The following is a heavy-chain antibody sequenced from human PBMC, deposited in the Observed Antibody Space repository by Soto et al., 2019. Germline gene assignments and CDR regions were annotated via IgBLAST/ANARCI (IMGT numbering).Heavy chain of an antibody. Sequence: GASVKVSCKASGYTFTSYGISWVRQAPGQGLEWMGWISAYNGNTNYAQKLQGRVTMTTDTSTSTAYMELRSLRSDDTAVYYCARDRLKYSSGWFPRAFDYWGQGTRVTVSS. CDR3: ARDRLKYSSGWFPRAFDY. V-gene: IGHV1-18*04. CDR2: ISAYNGNT. CDR1: GYTFTSYG. D-gene: IGHD6-19*01. J-gene: IGHJ4*02.